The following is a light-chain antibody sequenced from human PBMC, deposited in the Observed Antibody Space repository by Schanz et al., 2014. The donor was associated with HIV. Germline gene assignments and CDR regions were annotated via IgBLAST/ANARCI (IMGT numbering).Light chain of an antibody. V-gene: IGLV1-51*01. Sequence: QSLLTQPPSVSAAPGQRVTISCSGGALNLGHNFVSWYQQFPGTAPKLLIYDNYKRPSEIPDRFSGSKSGTSATLGITGLQTGDEADYYCGAWDSSLSVLLFGGGTKLTVL. CDR2: DNY. CDR3: GAWDSSLSVLL. J-gene: IGLJ2*01. CDR1: ALNLGHNF.